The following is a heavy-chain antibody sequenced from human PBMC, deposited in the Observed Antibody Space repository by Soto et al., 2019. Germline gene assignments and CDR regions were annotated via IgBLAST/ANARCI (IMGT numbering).Heavy chain of an antibody. J-gene: IGHJ4*02. V-gene: IGHV4-59*01. D-gene: IGHD6-13*01. CDR2: IYYSGST. CDR3: ARDRYSSSWYGEFDY. CDR1: CYSITSYY. Sequence: SGTLSLTCTLPCYSITSYYWSWIRQPPGKGLEWIGYIYYSGSTNCNPSLKCRVTISVDTSKNQFSLKLSSVTAADTAVYYCARDRYSSSWYGEFDYWGQGTLVTVS.